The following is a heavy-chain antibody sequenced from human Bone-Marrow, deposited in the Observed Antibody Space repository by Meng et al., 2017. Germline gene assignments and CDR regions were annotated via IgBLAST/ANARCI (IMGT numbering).Heavy chain of an antibody. D-gene: IGHD3-22*01. CDR3: ARGETYSGDSSAYYRDAFDI. Sequence: GGSLRLSCAASGFTFSSYAMHWVRQAPGKGLEWVAVISYDGSNKYYADSVKGRFTISRDNSKNTLYLQMNSLRAEDTAVYYCARGETYSGDSSAYYRDAFDIWGQGTMVTVSS. J-gene: IGHJ3*02. CDR2: ISYDGSNK. V-gene: IGHV3-30*04. CDR1: GFTFSSYA.